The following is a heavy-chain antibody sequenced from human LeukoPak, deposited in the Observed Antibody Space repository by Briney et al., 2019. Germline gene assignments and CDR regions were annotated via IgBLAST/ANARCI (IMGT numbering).Heavy chain of an antibody. J-gene: IGHJ4*02. D-gene: IGHD4-11*01. V-gene: IGHV3-23*01. Sequence: GGSLRLSCTASGFTFGDYAMSWIRQAPGKGLEWVAVTVGGGDGTYYADSVKGRFTISRDNSNNTLYLQMNSLRAEDTAVYYCAKLTTSWGQGTLVTVSS. CDR1: GFTFGDYA. CDR2: TVGGGDGT. CDR3: AKLTTS.